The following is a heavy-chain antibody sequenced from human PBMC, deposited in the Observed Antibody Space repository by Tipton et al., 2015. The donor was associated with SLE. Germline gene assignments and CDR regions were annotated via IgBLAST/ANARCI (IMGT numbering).Heavy chain of an antibody. Sequence: TLSLTCTVSGGSISSASYFWNWIRQPPGKGLEWIGYIYYSGNTKYNPSLKSRVTISVDTSKNQFSLKLSSVTAADTALYYCASPGYSSGSYYFDYWGQGTLVTVSS. CDR1: GGSISSASYF. CDR3: ASPGYSSGSYYFDY. V-gene: IGHV4-61*01. J-gene: IGHJ4*02. CDR2: IYYSGNT. D-gene: IGHD6-19*01.